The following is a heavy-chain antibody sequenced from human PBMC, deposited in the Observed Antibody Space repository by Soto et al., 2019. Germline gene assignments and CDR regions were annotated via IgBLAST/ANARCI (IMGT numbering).Heavy chain of an antibody. J-gene: IGHJ5*02. Sequence: GGSLRLCCAASGFTLSHYWTSWVRQAPGKGLEWVANINPDGNTRLYVDSVKGRCTISRDNAKNSIYLQMNSLRVEDTAVYYSVSPLYHNSWWFDPWGQGA. CDR1: GFTLSHYW. CDR2: INPDGNTR. V-gene: IGHV3-7*01. CDR3: VSPLYHNSWWFDP. D-gene: IGHD2-2*02.